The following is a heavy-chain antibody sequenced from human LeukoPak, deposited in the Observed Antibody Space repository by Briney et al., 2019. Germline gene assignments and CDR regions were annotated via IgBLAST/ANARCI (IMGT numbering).Heavy chain of an antibody. CDR2: INHSGSH. CDR1: GGSLSGYY. CDR3: ERRTIFNWFDP. D-gene: IGHD3-9*01. V-gene: IGHV4-34*01. Sequence: PSETLSLTCAVYGGSLSGYYLSWIRQPPGKGLEWIGEINHSGSHHYNPSLKRRDTITVDTHKNQFSLKLSSVTAAGTAVYYCERRTIFNWFDPWGQGTLVTVSS. J-gene: IGHJ5*02.